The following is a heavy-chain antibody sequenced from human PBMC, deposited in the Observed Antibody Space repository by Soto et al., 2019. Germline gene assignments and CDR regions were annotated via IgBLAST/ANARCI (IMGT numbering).Heavy chain of an antibody. CDR3: VRDGDWELRIIFDY. J-gene: IGHJ4*02. CDR1: GFIFSSYW. V-gene: IGHV3-7*04. CDR2: IKEDGTDK. Sequence: GGSLRLSCAASGFIFSSYWMSWVRQTPGKGLEWVANIKEDGTDKYHADSVKGRFTISRDNAKNSLYLQMNSLRAEDTAVYYCVRDGDWELRIIFDYWGQGTLVTVSS. D-gene: IGHD1-26*01.